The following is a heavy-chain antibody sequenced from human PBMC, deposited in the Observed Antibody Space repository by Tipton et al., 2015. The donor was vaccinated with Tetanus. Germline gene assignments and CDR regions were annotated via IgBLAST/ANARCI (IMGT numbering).Heavy chain of an antibody. CDR1: GYTLTSYH. D-gene: IGHD1-20*01. CDR2: INPIGGST. CDR3: ARGAGGGRRINGPAGIDY. J-gene: IGHJ4*02. V-gene: IGHV1-46*01. Sequence: QLVQSGAEVKKPGASVKVSCKASGYTLTSYHMHWVRQAPGQGLEWMGIINPIGGSTSYAQKFQGRITMTGDTAPSTVYMDLDSLRAEGTAVYCGARGAGGGRRINGPAGIDYWGQGTLVTVSS.